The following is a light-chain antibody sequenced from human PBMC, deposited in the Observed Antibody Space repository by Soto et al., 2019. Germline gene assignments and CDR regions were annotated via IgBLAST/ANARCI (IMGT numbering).Light chain of an antibody. Sequence: ALTQPASVSGSPGQSITISCTGTSSDVGAYTSVSWYQQHPGKAPKLIIYEVSNRPPGVSTRFSGSKSASTASLTISGLQAEDEAHYYCSSYTSDNRDYVFGTGTKVTVL. J-gene: IGLJ1*01. CDR3: SSYTSDNRDYV. V-gene: IGLV2-14*01. CDR2: EVS. CDR1: SSDVGAYTS.